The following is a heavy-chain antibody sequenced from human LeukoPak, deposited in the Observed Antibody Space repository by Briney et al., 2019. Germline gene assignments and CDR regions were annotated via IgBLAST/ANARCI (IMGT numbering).Heavy chain of an antibody. CDR2: ISSSSSYI. D-gene: IGHD4-17*01. CDR1: GFTFSSYS. V-gene: IGHV3-21*01. J-gene: IGHJ4*02. CDR3: ARGGGYGDYTLDY. Sequence: GGSLRLSCAASGFTFSSYSMNWVRQAPGKGLEWVSSISSSSSYIYYADSVKGRFTISSDNAKNSLYLQMNSLRAEDTAVYYCARGGGYGDYTLDYWGQGTLVTVSS.